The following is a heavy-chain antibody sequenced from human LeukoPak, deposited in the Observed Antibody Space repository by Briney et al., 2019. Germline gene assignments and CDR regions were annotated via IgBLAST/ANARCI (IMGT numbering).Heavy chain of an antibody. CDR1: GFTFSSYE. V-gene: IGHV3-48*03. J-gene: IGHJ6*03. CDR3: ASLWFGDPYYYYCMDV. D-gene: IGHD3-10*01. CDR2: ISSSGSTI. Sequence: PGGSLRLSCAASGFTFSSYEMNWVRQAPGKGLEWVSYISSSGSTIYYADSVKGRFTISRDNAKNSLYLQMNSLRAEDTAVYYCASLWFGDPYYYYCMDVWGKGTTVTISS.